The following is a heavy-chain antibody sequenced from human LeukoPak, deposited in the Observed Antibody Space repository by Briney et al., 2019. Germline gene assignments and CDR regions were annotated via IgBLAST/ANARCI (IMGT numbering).Heavy chain of an antibody. D-gene: IGHD6-13*01. V-gene: IGHV1-46*01. CDR2: INPSGGRT. Sequence: GSVKVSCKASGYTFTSYYMHGVRQAPGRGLEWVGIINPSGGRTSYAQKFPGRVTMTRDTSTSTVYMELSSLRSEDTAVYYCARDWGLIAAAGTDYYYGMDVWGQGTTVTVSS. CDR1: GYTFTSYY. CDR3: ARDWGLIAAAGTDYYYGMDV. J-gene: IGHJ6*02.